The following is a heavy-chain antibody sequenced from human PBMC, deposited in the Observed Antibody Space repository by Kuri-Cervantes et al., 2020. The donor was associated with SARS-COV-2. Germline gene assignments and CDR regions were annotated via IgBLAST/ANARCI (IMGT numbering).Heavy chain of an antibody. CDR3: ASLWRDY. V-gene: IGHV3-15*04. CDR1: GFTLSDAW. CDR2: IVSDIEGGTV. Sequence: GESLKISCAGSGFTLSDAWMTWVRQAPGKGLEWIGRIVSDIEGGTVDYTAPVKGRFTISRDDSKNTLYLEMNSLKIDDTGIYYCASLWRDYWSQGTLVTVSS. J-gene: IGHJ4*02. D-gene: IGHD2-21*01.